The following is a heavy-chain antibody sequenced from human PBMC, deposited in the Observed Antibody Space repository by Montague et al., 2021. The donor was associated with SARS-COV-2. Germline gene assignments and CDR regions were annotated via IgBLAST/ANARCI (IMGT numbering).Heavy chain of an antibody. CDR3: VRDTGSAQAGFDA. CDR1: GDSVGSNTAA. CDR2: TNYRPKWTS. D-gene: IGHD4-17*01. J-gene: IGHJ4*02. V-gene: IGHV6-1*01. Sequence: CAISGDSVGSNTAAWNWIRQSPSGGLEWLGRTNYRPKWTSDYATXVEGRISIDPDTSKNQFFLHLRSVTPEDTGVYYCVRDTGSAQAGFDAWGQGTLVTVS.